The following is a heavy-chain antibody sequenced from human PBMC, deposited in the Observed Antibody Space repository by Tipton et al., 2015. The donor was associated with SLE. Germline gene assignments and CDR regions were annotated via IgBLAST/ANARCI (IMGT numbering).Heavy chain of an antibody. D-gene: IGHD1-26*01. CDR3: ARGGIVGAAGFDY. J-gene: IGHJ4*02. V-gene: IGHV4-34*01. CDR1: GGSFSGYY. CDR2: IYHSGST. Sequence: TLSLTCAVYGGSFSGYYWSWIRQPPGKGLEWIGEIYHSGSTNYNPSLKSRVTISVDKSKNQFSLKLSSVTAADTAVYYCARGGIVGAAGFDYWGQGTLVTVSS.